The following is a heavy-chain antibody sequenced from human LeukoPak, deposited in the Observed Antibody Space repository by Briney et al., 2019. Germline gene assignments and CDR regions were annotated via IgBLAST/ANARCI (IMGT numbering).Heavy chain of an antibody. CDR1: GGSISSYY. D-gene: IGHD6-13*01. Sequence: PSETLSLTCTVSGGSISSYYWSWIRQPPGKGLEWIGYIYYSGSTNYSPSLRSRLTISGDTSKNQFSLYLSSVTAADTAVYYCARIQGSSWPLWYFDLWGRGTLVTVSS. CDR2: IYYSGST. J-gene: IGHJ2*01. CDR3: ARIQGSSWPLWYFDL. V-gene: IGHV4-59*01.